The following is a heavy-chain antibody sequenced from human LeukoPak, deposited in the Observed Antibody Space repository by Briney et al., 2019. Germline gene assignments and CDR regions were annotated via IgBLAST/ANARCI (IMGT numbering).Heavy chain of an antibody. Sequence: SETLSLTCAVYDGSFSGYYWSWIRQPPGKGLEWIGEINHSGSTNYNPSLKSRVTISVDTSKNQFSLKLSSVTAADTAVYYCARLSVVVPAAKLYYYYYGMDVWGQGTTVTVSS. D-gene: IGHD2-2*01. J-gene: IGHJ6*02. CDR3: ARLSVVVPAAKLYYYYYGMDV. V-gene: IGHV4-34*01. CDR1: DGSFSGYY. CDR2: INHSGST.